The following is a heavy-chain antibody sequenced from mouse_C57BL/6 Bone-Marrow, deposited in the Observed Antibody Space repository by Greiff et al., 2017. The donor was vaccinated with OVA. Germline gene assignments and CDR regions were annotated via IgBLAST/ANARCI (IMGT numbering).Heavy chain of an antibody. CDR3: ARHERRGAKDY. CDR1: EYEFPSHD. J-gene: IGHJ4*01. CDR2: INRDGGSS. V-gene: IGHV5-2*01. Sequence: EVHLVESGGGLVQPGESLKLSCESNEYEFPSHDMSWVRKTPEKRLELVAAINRDGGSSYYPDTMERRFIISRDKTKRNQYQQMSNLRSEDTALDYCARHERRGAKDYWGQGTSVTVSS.